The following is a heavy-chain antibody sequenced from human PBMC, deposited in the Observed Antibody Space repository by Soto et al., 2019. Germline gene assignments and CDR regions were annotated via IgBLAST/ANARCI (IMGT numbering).Heavy chain of an antibody. D-gene: IGHD5-18*01. CDR1: GFSLSTSGVG. J-gene: IGHJ3*02. Sequence: QITLKESGPTLVKPTQTLTLTCTFSGFSLSTSGVGVGWIRQPPGKALEWLAIIYWDDDKRYSPSLKSRLTITKDTSKNQVVLTMTNMDPVDTATYYCAHRLAMVWAFDIWGQGTMVTVSS. CDR3: AHRLAMVWAFDI. CDR2: IYWDDDK. V-gene: IGHV2-5*02.